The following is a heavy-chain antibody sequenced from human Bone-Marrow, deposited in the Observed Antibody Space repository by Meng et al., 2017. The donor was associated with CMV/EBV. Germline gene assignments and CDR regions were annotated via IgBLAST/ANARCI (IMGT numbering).Heavy chain of an antibody. CDR1: GGSISSSSYY. Sequence: SETLSLTCTVSGGSISSSSYYWGWIRQPPGKGLEWIGYIYYSGSTYYSPSLKRRVTISVDTSKNQFSLKLSSMTAADTAVYYCARGLDSYSSSSDYYYYGMDVWGQGTTVTVSS. D-gene: IGHD6-13*01. CDR2: IYYSGST. J-gene: IGHJ6*02. V-gene: IGHV4-30-4*08. CDR3: ARGLDSYSSSSDYYYYGMDV.